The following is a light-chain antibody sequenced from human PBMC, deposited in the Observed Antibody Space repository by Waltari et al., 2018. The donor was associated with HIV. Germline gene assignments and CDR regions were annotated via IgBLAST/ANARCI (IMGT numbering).Light chain of an antibody. V-gene: IGLV1-40*01. CDR3: QSYDSSLGGCV. CDR2: GNS. J-gene: IGLJ1*01. Sequence: QSVLTQPPSVSGAPGQRVTLSCTGSRANIAAGADVHWYQQLPGTAPKLLIYGNSNRPSGVPDRVSGSKSGTSASLAITGLQAGDEADYYCQSYDSSLGGCVCGTGTKVTVL. CDR1: RANIAAGAD.